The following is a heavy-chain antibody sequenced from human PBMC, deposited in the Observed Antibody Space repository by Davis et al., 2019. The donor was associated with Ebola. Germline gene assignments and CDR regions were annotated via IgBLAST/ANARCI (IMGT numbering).Heavy chain of an antibody. D-gene: IGHD3-3*01. J-gene: IGHJ6*02. CDR2: VYYSGST. CDR3: ARSSHYDFDIMDV. CDR1: GGSISSYY. V-gene: IGHV4-59*01. Sequence: PSETLSLTCTVSGGSISSYYWNWIRQPPGKGLEWIGYVYYSGSTNYNPSLNSRVTISVDTSRNQFSLKLTSVTAADTAIYYCARSSHYDFDIMDVWGQGTTVTVSS.